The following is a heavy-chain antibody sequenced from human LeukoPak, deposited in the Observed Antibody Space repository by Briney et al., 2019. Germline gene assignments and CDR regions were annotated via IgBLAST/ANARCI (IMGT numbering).Heavy chain of an antibody. D-gene: IGHD3-10*01. V-gene: IGHV3-23*01. Sequence: GGSLRLSCAASGFTFSSYAMSWVRQAPGKGLEWVSAISGSGGSTYYADSVKGRFTISRDNSKNMLYLQMNSLRAEDTAVYYCAKDRSYYYGSGSYSFDYWGQGTLVTVSS. CDR2: ISGSGGST. CDR3: AKDRSYYYGSGSYSFDY. J-gene: IGHJ4*02. CDR1: GFTFSSYA.